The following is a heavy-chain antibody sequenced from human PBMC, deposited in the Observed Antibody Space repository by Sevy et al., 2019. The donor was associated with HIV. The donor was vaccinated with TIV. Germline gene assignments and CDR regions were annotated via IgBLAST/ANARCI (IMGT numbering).Heavy chain of an antibody. D-gene: IGHD3-22*01. J-gene: IGHJ4*02. CDR1: GFTFSSYW. CDR2: IKQDMSER. CDR3: ARAQQVTMLVVIGGLYFDF. V-gene: IGHV3-7*01. Sequence: GGSLRLSCAASGFTFSSYWMTWVRQAPGKGLEWVANIKQDMSERYYADSVKGRFTISRDNARNSLYLQMESLRDEDTAVYYCARAQQVTMLVVIGGLYFDFWCQGTLVTVSS.